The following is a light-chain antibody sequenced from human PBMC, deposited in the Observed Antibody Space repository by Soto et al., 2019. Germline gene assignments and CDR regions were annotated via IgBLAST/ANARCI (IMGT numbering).Light chain of an antibody. CDR3: QQYNNYPRT. Sequence: DIQMTQSPSTLSASVGDRVTITCRASQSISSWLAWYQQTPGKAPKLLIYDASSLESGVPSRFSGSGSGTEFTLTISNLQPDDFATYFCQQYNNYPRTFGQGTKGDIK. CDR2: DAS. CDR1: QSISSW. V-gene: IGKV1-5*01. J-gene: IGKJ1*01.